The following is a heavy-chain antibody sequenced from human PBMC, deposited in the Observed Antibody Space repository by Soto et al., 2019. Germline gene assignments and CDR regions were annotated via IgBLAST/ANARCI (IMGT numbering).Heavy chain of an antibody. CDR3: ARDGWFGESLGGMDV. V-gene: IGHV1-46*03. Sequence: QVQLVQSGAEVKKPGASVKVSCKASGYTFTSYYMHWVRQAPGQGLEWMGIINPSGGSTSYAQKFQGRVTMTRDTSTSTVDMELSSLRSEDTAVYYCARDGWFGESLGGMDVWGQGTTVTVSS. CDR1: GYTFTSYY. D-gene: IGHD3-10*01. CDR2: INPSGGST. J-gene: IGHJ6*02.